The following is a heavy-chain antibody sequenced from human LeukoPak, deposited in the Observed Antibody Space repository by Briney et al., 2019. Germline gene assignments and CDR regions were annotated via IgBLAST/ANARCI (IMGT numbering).Heavy chain of an antibody. V-gene: IGHV1-69*06. Sequence: GASVKVSCKASGGTFGSYAISWVRQAPGQGLEWMGGIVPIFGTANYAQKFQGRVTITADKSTSTAYMELSSLRSEDTAVYYCARGRSGSYLNYYYYMDVWGKGTTVTISS. CDR2: IVPIFGTA. D-gene: IGHD3-10*01. J-gene: IGHJ6*03. CDR3: ARGRSGSYLNYYYYMDV. CDR1: GGTFGSYA.